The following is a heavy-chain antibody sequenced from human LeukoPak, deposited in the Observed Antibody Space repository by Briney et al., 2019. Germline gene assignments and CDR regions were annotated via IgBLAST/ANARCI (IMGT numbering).Heavy chain of an antibody. J-gene: IGHJ5*02. CDR2: IYTSGST. V-gene: IGHV4-61*02. Sequence: PSETLSLTCTVSGGSISSGSYYWSWIRQPAGKGLEWIGRIYTSGSTNYNPSLKSRVTISVDTSKNQFSLKLSSVTAADTAVYYCARERTGGGRSNWFDPWGQGTLVTVSS. CDR1: GGSISSGSYY. CDR3: ARERTGGGRSNWFDP. D-gene: IGHD2-8*02.